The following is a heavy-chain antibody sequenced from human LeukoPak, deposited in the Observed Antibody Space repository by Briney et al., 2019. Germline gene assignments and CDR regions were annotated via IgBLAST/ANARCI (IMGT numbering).Heavy chain of an antibody. CDR3: ATDFYDST. CDR1: GFTFSNAW. D-gene: IGHD3-22*01. Sequence: GGSLRLSCATSGFTFSNAWMNWVRQAPGKGLEWVGRIRSNSDGGTIDYAAPVKGRFTLSRDDSKTTLYLQMSSLQTEDIAVYYCATDFYDSTWGQGTLVTVSS. J-gene: IGHJ5*02. CDR2: IRSNSDGGTI. V-gene: IGHV3-15*07.